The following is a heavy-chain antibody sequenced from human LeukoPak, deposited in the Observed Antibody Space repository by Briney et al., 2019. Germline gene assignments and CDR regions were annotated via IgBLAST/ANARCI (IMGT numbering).Heavy chain of an antibody. J-gene: IGHJ4*02. CDR3: ARRAFSGSDY. V-gene: IGHV3-48*02. CDR2: ISSYGSTI. CDR1: GFTFSSYS. Sequence: PGGSLRLSCAASGFTFSSYSMNWVRQAPGKGLEWVSYISSYGSTIYYADSVKGRFTISRDNANNSLYLQMNSLRDEDTAVYYCARRAFSGSDYWGQGTLVTVSS. D-gene: IGHD6-25*01.